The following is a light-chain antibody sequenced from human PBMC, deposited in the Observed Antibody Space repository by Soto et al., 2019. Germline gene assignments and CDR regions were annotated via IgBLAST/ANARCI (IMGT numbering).Light chain of an antibody. CDR2: KAS. J-gene: IGKJ1*01. CDR3: QQYNSHWT. V-gene: IGKV1-5*03. CDR1: QSISSW. Sequence: IQMTQSPSTLSASVGDRVTITCRASQSISSWLAWYQQKPGKAPKLLIYKASSLESGVPSRFSGSGSGTEFTLTISSLKPDDFATYYCQQYNSHWTFGQGTKVDIK.